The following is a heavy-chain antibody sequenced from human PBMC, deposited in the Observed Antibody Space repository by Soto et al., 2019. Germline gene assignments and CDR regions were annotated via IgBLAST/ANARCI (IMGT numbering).Heavy chain of an antibody. CDR1: GASITSYY. CDR3: ARMSVDFSWRYNYGTDV. J-gene: IGHJ6*02. D-gene: IGHD3-3*01. V-gene: IGHV4-59*01. Sequence: SETLSLTCTVSGASITSYYWSWIRQPPGKGLEWIGYIYYTGNTNYNPSLKSRVTISIDTSKSRFSLKVGSVTAADTGVYYGARMSVDFSWRYNYGTDVWGQVTTVTVSS. CDR2: IYYTGNT.